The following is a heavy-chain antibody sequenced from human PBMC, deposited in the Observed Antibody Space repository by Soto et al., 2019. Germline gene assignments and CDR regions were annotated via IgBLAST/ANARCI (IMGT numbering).Heavy chain of an antibody. J-gene: IGHJ6*02. CDR1: GYTFTRYG. CDR2: ISAYNGNT. V-gene: IGHV1-18*01. D-gene: IGHD3-10*01. CDR3: ASTMVRGVTIPYYYYGMDV. Sequence: ASVKVSCKASGYTFTRYGISWVRQAPGQGLEWMGWISAYNGNTNYAQKLQGRVTMTTDTSTSTAYMELRSLRSDDTAVYYCASTMVRGVTIPYYYYGMDVWGQGTTVTVSS.